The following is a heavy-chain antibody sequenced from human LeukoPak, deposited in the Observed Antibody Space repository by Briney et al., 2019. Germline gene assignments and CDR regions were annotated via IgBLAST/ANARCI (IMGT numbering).Heavy chain of an antibody. J-gene: IGHJ4*02. Sequence: GGSLRLSCAASGFTFDDYAMHWVRQAPGKGLDWVSLISGDGGSTYYADSVKGRFTISRDNSKNSLYLQMNSLRTEDTALYYCAKDGRYSGSYYGDYWGQGTLVTVSS. CDR3: AKDGRYSGSYYGDY. CDR2: ISGDGGST. CDR1: GFTFDDYA. D-gene: IGHD1-26*01. V-gene: IGHV3-43*02.